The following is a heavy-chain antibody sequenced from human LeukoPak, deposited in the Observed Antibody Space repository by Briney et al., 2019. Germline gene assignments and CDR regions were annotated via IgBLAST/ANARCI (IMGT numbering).Heavy chain of an antibody. D-gene: IGHD5-24*01. J-gene: IGHJ4*02. Sequence: SETLSLTCTVSGGSISSSSYYWGWLRQPPGKGLEWIASVYYSGSTSYNPSLKSRVTISVDTSKNPFSLKLSSVTAADTAVYYCARRRSDNAVDYWGQGTLVTVSS. CDR1: GGSISSSSYY. CDR3: ARRRSDNAVDY. CDR2: VYYSGST. V-gene: IGHV4-39*01.